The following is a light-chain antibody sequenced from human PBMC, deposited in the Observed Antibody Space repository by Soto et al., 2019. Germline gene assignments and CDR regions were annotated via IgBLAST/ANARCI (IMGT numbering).Light chain of an antibody. V-gene: IGKV3-15*01. J-gene: IGKJ2*02. CDR2: GAS. Sequence: EIVMTQSPATLSVSPGERATLSCRASQNVSSNLAWYQQQHGQAPRLLIYGASTRATGIPARFSGSRSGTEFTLTISSLQSKDFSFYYCQQYNNWPPWTFGQGTKLEI. CDR3: QQYNNWPPWT. CDR1: QNVSSN.